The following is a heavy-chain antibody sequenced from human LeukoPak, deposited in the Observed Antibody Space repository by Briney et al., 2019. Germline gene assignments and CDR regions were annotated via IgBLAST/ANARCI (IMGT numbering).Heavy chain of an antibody. CDR1: GYTFSENY. CDR3: AREFLRLPDFDI. V-gene: IGHV1-2*02. J-gene: IGHJ3*02. D-gene: IGHD6-25*01. Sequence: ASVKDSCKASGYTFSENYIHWVRQAPGQGLEWMGWINPHRGGTNYGENLQGRVTLTSDTSISTAYMDLSSLISDDTAVYYCAREFLRLPDFDIWGKGTMVTVSS. CDR2: INPHRGGT.